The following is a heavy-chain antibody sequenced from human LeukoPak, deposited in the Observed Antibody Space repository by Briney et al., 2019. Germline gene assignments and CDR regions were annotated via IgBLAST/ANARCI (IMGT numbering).Heavy chain of an antibody. V-gene: IGHV3-74*01. CDR2: SNEDGSTT. CDR3: VRDLGGRSGH. D-gene: IGHD1-26*01. CDR1: GFTFSSNW. J-gene: IGHJ4*02. Sequence: GGSLRLSCAASGFTFSSNWMHWVRQAPGKGLVWVSSSNEDGSTTNYADSVKGRFTNSRDNAKNTLYLQMNSLTAEDTAVYYCVRDLGGRSGHWGQGTLVTVSS.